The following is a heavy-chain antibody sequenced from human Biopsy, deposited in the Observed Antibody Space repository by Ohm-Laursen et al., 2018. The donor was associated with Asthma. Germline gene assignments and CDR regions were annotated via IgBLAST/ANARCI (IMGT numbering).Heavy chain of an antibody. CDR1: GFTFSSYA. CDR3: AKERYYDFWSGYPI. Sequence: SLRLSCTASGFTFSSYAMHWVRQAPGKGLEWVAVISYDGSNKYYADSVKGRFTISRDNSKNTLYLQMNSLRAEDTAVYYCAKERYYDFWSGYPIWGQRTMVTVSS. CDR2: ISYDGSNK. J-gene: IGHJ3*02. D-gene: IGHD3-3*01. V-gene: IGHV3-30-3*01.